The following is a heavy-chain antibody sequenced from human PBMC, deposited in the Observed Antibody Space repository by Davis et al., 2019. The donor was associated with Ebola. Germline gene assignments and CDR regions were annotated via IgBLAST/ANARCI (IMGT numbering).Heavy chain of an antibody. CDR1: GFTFSNAW. CDR2: IKGRIDGGTT. J-gene: IGHJ4*02. V-gene: IGHV3-15*01. CDR3: TTAKPDSSSWIDN. D-gene: IGHD6-13*01. Sequence: GESLKISCAASGFTFSNAWMSWVRQAPGKGLEWVGRIKGRIDGGTTDYAAPVKGRFTISRDDSKNTLDLQMNSLKTEDTAVYYCTTAKPDSSSWIDNWGQGTLVIVSS.